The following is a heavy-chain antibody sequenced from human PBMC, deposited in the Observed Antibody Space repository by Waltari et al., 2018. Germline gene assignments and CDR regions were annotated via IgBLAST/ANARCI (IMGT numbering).Heavy chain of an antibody. CDR2: IYPVDSDT. CDR1: GYSFSIYW. V-gene: IGHV5-51*03. J-gene: IGHJ3*02. Sequence: EVQLVQSGAEVKKPGESLKISCKGSGYSFSIYWIGWVRQMPGKGLESMGIIYPVDSDTRDSPSFQGQVSISADKTISTAYLQWSSLEASDTAMYYCARLSSGSRRPFDIWGQGTMVTVSS. D-gene: IGHD3-22*01. CDR3: ARLSSGSRRPFDI.